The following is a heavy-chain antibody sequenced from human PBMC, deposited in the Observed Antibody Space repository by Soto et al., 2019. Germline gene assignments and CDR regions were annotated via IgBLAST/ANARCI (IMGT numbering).Heavy chain of an antibody. J-gene: IGHJ4*02. Sequence: GASVKVSCKASGFTFTSSAVQWVRQARGQRLEWIGWIVVGSGNTNYAQKFQERVTITRDMSTSTAYMELSSLRSEDTAVYYCAARGAYDFWSGYNYWGQGTLVTVSS. CDR2: IVVGSGNT. CDR1: GFTFTSSA. V-gene: IGHV1-58*01. D-gene: IGHD3-3*01. CDR3: AARGAYDFWSGYNY.